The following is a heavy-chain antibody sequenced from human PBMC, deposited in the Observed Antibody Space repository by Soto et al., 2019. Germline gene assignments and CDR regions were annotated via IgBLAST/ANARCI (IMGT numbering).Heavy chain of an antibody. J-gene: IGHJ4*02. Sequence: TGGSLRLSCAASGFTFSSYAMTWVRQAPGKGLEWVSGISGSGGSTYYADSVKGRFTISRDNSKNTLYLQMNSLRAEDTAVYYCAKSKNWAFDYWGQGTLVTVSS. D-gene: IGHD7-27*01. CDR2: ISGSGGST. CDR3: AKSKNWAFDY. CDR1: GFTFSSYA. V-gene: IGHV3-23*01.